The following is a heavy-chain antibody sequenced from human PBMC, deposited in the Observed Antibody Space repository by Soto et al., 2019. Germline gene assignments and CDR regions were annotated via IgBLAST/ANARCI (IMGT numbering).Heavy chain of an antibody. D-gene: IGHD3-22*01. CDR3: ARGWGYDSTDYYYAY. CDR2: ISWNSGSI. J-gene: IGHJ4*02. CDR1: GFTFDDDA. V-gene: IGHV3-9*01. Sequence: EVQLVESGGGLVQPGRSLRLSCAVSGFTFDDDAIHWVRQAPGKGLEWVSGISWNSGSIGYADSVKGRFTISRDNAKNSLYLQMNSLRAEDTAIYYCARGWGYDSTDYYYAYWGQGTLVIVSS.